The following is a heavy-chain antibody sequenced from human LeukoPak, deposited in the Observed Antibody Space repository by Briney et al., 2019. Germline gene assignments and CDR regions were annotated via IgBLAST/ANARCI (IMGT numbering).Heavy chain of an antibody. D-gene: IGHD3-10*01. Sequence: SETLSLTCTVSGGSISSYYWSWIRQPAGKGLEWIGRIYTSGSTNYNPSLKSRVTMSVDTSKNQFSLKLSSVTAADTAVYYCAIVGFGETPGDCFDYWGQGTLVTVSS. CDR1: GGSISSYY. V-gene: IGHV4-4*07. CDR3: AIVGFGETPGDCFDY. J-gene: IGHJ4*02. CDR2: IYTSGST.